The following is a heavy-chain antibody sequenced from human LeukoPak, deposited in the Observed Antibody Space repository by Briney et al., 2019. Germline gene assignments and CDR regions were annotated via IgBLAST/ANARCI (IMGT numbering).Heavy chain of an antibody. CDR3: ARSIEGLDYDSSPFDP. CDR1: GYTFTSHY. CDR2: INPSGGST. D-gene: IGHD3-22*01. V-gene: IGHV1-46*01. Sequence: ASVKVSCKASGYTFTSHYMHWVRQAPGQGLEWMGTINPSGGSTTYAQKFQGRVTMTRDMSTSTVYMELSSLRSEDTAVYYCARSIEGLDYDSSPFDPWGQGTLVTVSS. J-gene: IGHJ5*02.